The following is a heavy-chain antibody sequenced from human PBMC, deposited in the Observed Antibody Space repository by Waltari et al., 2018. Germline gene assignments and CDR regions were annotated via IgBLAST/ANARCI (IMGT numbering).Heavy chain of an antibody. CDR1: GGSFSGYY. CDR3: ARGGWQLPSPYYYYYMDV. D-gene: IGHD1-26*01. Sequence: QVQLQQWGAGLLKPSETLSLTCAVYGGSFSGYYWCWLRHPPGKGLEGLGEINHSGINNYNPSLKSRVTISVDTSKNQFSLKLSSVTAADTAVYYCARGGWQLPSPYYYYYMDVWGKGTTVTVSS. J-gene: IGHJ6*03. CDR2: INHSGIN. V-gene: IGHV4-34*01.